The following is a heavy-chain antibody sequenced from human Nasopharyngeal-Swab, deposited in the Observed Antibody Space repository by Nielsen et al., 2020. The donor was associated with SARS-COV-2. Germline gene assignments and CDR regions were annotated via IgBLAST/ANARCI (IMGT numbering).Heavy chain of an antibody. V-gene: IGHV3-21*01. D-gene: IGHD3-10*01. Sequence: WIRQPPGKGLEWVSSISSSRSYIYYADSVKGRFTISRDNAKNSLYLQMNSLRAEDTAVYYCARDRSTIWFGELPLDAFDIWGQGTMVTVSS. J-gene: IGHJ3*02. CDR3: ARDRSTIWFGELPLDAFDI. CDR2: ISSSRSYI.